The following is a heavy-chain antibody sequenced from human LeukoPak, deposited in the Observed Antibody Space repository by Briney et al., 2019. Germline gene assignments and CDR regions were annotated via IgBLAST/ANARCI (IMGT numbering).Heavy chain of an antibody. D-gene: IGHD5-18*01. Sequence: PGGSLRLSCAASGFTFSSYWMHWARQAPGKGLVWVSRINSDGRSTSYADSVKGRFTISRDNAKNTLYLQMKSLRAEDTAVYYCARSGYSYGPHGDVWGQGTTVTVSS. J-gene: IGHJ6*02. CDR2: INSDGRST. CDR1: GFTFSSYW. CDR3: ARSGYSYGPHGDV. V-gene: IGHV3-74*01.